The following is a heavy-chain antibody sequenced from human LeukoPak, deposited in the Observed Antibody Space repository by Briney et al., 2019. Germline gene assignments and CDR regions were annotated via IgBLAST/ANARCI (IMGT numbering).Heavy chain of an antibody. CDR3: ARTGGIPALYDY. CDR1: GGSISSSIYY. J-gene: IGHJ4*02. D-gene: IGHD3-16*01. V-gene: IGHV4-39*07. CDR2: IYYSGST. Sequence: SETLSLTCTVSGGSISSSIYYWGWIRQPPGKGLEWIGSIYYSGSTNYNPSLKSRVTISVDTSKNQFSLKLSSVTAADTAVYYCARTGGIPALYDYWGQGTLVTVSS.